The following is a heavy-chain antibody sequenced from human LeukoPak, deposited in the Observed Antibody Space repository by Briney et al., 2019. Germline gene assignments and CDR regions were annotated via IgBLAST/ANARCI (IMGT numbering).Heavy chain of an antibody. D-gene: IGHD3-10*01. CDR1: GGSISSGSYY. CDR3: ARAVATMVRGVTWAFDI. J-gene: IGHJ3*02. V-gene: IGHV4-61*02. CDR2: IYTSGST. Sequence: SETLSLTCTVSGGSISSGSYYWSWIRQPAGKGLEGIGRIYTSGSTNYNPSLKSRVTISVDTSKNQFSLKLSSVTAADTAVYYCARAVATMVRGVTWAFDIRGQGTMVTVSS.